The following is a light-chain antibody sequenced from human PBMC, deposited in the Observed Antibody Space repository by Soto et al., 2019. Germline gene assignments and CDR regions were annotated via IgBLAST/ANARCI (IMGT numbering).Light chain of an antibody. V-gene: IGKV3-11*01. CDR2: DAS. CDR1: ESVSSY. CDR3: QVLSNRPPYT. J-gene: IGKJ2*01. Sequence: EIVLTQSPATLSLSPGERATLSCRASESVSSYLAWYQQKPGQAPRLLIYDASIRATGIPARFSGSGSETHFSLTISSLEPEDFAVYYCQVLSNRPPYTFGQGTKLEIK.